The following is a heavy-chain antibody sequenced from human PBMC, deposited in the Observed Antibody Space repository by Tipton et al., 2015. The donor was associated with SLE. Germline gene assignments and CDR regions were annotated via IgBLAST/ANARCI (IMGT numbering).Heavy chain of an antibody. CDR1: GGSIISSNW. J-gene: IGHJ5*02. CDR2: IYHTGST. Sequence: TLSLTCAVSGGSIISSNWWSWVRQPPGKGLEWLGEIYHTGSTNYNPSLKSRVTISVDKSKNQFSLKLNSVTAADTAVYYCARSTDQNWFDPWGQGTLVTVSS. V-gene: IGHV4-4*02. CDR3: ARSTDQNWFDP. D-gene: IGHD2-2*01.